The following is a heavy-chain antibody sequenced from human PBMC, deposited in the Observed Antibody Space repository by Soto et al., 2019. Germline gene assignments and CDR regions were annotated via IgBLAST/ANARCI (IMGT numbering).Heavy chain of an antibody. CDR3: ARRTIVVVIKGSRPHFDY. V-gene: IGHV4-4*02. CDR2: IYHSGST. Sequence: SETLSLTCAVSGGSISSSNWWSWVRQPPGKGLEWIGEIYHSGSTNYNPSLKSRVTISVDKSKNQFSLKLSSVTAADTAVYYCARRTIVVVIKGSRPHFDYWGQGTLVTVSS. J-gene: IGHJ4*02. D-gene: IGHD3-22*01. CDR1: GGSISSSNW.